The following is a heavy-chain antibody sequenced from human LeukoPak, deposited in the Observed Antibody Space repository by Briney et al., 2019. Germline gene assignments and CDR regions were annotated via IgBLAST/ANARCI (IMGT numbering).Heavy chain of an antibody. CDR2: INSDGSST. Sequence: GGSLRLSCAASGFTFSSYWMHWVRQAPGKGLVWVSRINSDGSSTSYADSVRGRFTISRDNSKNTVHLQMNSLTAEDTAVYYCARDHGADDPIDYWGQGTLVTVSS. CDR1: GFTFSSYW. D-gene: IGHD4/OR15-4a*01. CDR3: ARDHGADDPIDY. J-gene: IGHJ4*02. V-gene: IGHV3-74*01.